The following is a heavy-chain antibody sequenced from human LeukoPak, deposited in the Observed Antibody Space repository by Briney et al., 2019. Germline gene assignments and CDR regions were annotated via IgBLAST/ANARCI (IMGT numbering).Heavy chain of an antibody. CDR3: ARGAYYESSGYLSPRAFDI. V-gene: IGHV3-30-3*01. CDR1: GFTFSSYA. CDR2: ISYDGSNK. J-gene: IGHJ3*02. Sequence: GGSLRLSCAASGFTFSSYAMHWVRQAPGKGLEWVAVISYDGSNKYYADSVKGRFTISRDNSKNTLYLQMNSLRAEDTAVYYCARGAYYESSGYLSPRAFDIWGQGTMVTVSS. D-gene: IGHD3-22*01.